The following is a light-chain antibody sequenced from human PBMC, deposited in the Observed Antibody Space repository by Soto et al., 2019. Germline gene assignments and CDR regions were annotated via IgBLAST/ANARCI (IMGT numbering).Light chain of an antibody. Sequence: DIQLTQSPPTLSASVGDRVTITCRASQSIRYYLAWYQQKTGKAPKLLIYGASSLESGVPSRFSGSGSGTEFTLTISSLQPDDFATYFCQHHNSYSQTFGQGTKVEIK. CDR2: GAS. CDR1: QSIRYY. J-gene: IGKJ1*01. V-gene: IGKV1-5*01. CDR3: QHHNSYSQT.